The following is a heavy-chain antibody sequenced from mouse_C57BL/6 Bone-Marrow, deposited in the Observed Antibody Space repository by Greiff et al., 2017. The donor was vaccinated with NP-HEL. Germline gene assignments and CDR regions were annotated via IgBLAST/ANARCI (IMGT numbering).Heavy chain of an antibody. CDR3: ARYHGYYDTWYFDV. Sequence: QVQLQQSGAELARPGASVKLSCKASGYTFKSYGISWVKQRTGQGLEWIGEIYPRSGNTYYNEKFKGKATLTADKSSSTAYMELRSLTSEDSAVYFCARYHGYYDTWYFDVWGTGTTVTVSS. V-gene: IGHV1-81*01. CDR2: IYPRSGNT. J-gene: IGHJ1*03. CDR1: GYTFKSYG. D-gene: IGHD2-3*01.